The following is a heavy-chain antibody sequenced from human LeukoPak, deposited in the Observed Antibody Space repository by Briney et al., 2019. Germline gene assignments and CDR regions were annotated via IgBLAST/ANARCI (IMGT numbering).Heavy chain of an antibody. CDR1: GGTFSRYA. D-gene: IGHD3-22*01. V-gene: IGHV1-69*01. J-gene: IGHJ4*02. Sequence: SVEVSCKASGGTFSRYAIGWVRQAPGQGLEWMGGIIPIFRTTNYAQKFQGRVTITADESTSTAYMELSSLRSEDTAVYYCARDASIYDSRAYYYLWWGQGTLVTVSS. CDR2: IIPIFRTT. CDR3: ARDASIYDSRAYYYLW.